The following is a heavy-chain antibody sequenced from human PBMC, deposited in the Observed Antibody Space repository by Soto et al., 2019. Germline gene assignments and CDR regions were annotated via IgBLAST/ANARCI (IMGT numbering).Heavy chain of an antibody. Sequence: QVPLQESGPGLVKPSETLSLSCTVSGVSISSYYWSWIRQTPGKGLEWIGYVHDSWGPNYNPSLKIRVAISLDTSTSQCSLKLTSVTATDPAVYYCARQGFGALHGLVGVWGQGTTVTVSS. V-gene: IGHV4-59*08. CDR2: VHDSWGP. J-gene: IGHJ6*02. CDR1: GVSISSYY. D-gene: IGHD3-10*01. CDR3: ARQGFGALHGLVGV.